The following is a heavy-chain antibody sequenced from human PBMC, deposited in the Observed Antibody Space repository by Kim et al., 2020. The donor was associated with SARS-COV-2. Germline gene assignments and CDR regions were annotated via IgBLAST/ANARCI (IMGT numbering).Heavy chain of an antibody. J-gene: IGHJ4*02. Sequence: SETLSPTCTVSGGSISSYYWSWIRQPPGKGLEWIGYIYYSGSTNYNPSLKSRVTISVDTSKNKFSLELSSVTAADTAVYYCARLIYGDYRNYYFDYWGQGTLVTVSS. V-gene: IGHV4-59*08. CDR1: GGSISSYY. CDR3: ARLIYGDYRNYYFDY. CDR2: IYYSGST. D-gene: IGHD4-17*01.